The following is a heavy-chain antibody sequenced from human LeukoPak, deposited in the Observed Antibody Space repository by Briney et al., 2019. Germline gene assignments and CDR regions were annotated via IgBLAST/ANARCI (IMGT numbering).Heavy chain of an antibody. CDR1: GFTFSTYA. V-gene: IGHV3-23*01. J-gene: IGHJ5*02. CDR2: ISGSGGST. Sequence: GGSLRLSCAASGFTFSTYAMTWVRQAPGKGLEWVSAISGSGGSTYYADSVKGRFTISRDNSKNTLYLQMNSLRAEDTAVYYCAKDSSGYLVPFDPWGQGTLVTVSS. CDR3: AKDSSGYLVPFDP. D-gene: IGHD3-22*01.